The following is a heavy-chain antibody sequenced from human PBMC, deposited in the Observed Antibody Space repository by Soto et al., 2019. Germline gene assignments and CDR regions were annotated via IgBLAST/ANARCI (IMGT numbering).Heavy chain of an antibody. CDR1: QYPFTSYT. Sequence: GSVKVSFKSSQYPFTSYTMHLVRQAPGQRLEWMGWINGGNGNTKYSQKFQGRVTTTRDTSASTAYMELSSLRSDDTAVYYCARELPGIYYFDYWGQGTMVTVSS. CDR2: INGGNGNT. V-gene: IGHV1-3*01. D-gene: IGHD1-26*01. J-gene: IGHJ4*02. CDR3: ARELPGIYYFDY.